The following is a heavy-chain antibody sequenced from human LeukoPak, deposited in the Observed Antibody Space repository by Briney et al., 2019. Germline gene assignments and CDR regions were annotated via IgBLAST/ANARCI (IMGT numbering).Heavy chain of an antibody. Sequence: SETLSLTCTVSGYSISSGYYWGWIRQSPGKGLEWIGSIYHSGSTYYNPSLKSRVTISVDTSKNQFSLKLSSVTAADTAVYYCARGRKLVRGEKVTDSWGQGTLVTVSS. CDR3: ARGRKLVRGEKVTDS. CDR1: GYSISSGYY. J-gene: IGHJ4*02. V-gene: IGHV4-38-2*02. D-gene: IGHD3-10*01. CDR2: IYHSGST.